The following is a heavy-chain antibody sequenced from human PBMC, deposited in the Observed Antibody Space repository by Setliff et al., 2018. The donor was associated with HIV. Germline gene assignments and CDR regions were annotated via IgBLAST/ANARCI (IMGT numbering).Heavy chain of an antibody. V-gene: IGHV4-30-4*08. J-gene: IGHJ5*02. D-gene: IGHD3-10*01. CDR3: ARHRQISDWFDP. Sequence: SETLSLTCTVSGDSISSGDYYWSWIRQPPGKGLEWIGYIYYSGSTYYNPSLKSRVLISIDTSKNRFSLTMTSVTAADTAVYYCARHRQISDWFDPWGQGILVTVSS. CDR2: IYYSGST. CDR1: GDSISSGDYY.